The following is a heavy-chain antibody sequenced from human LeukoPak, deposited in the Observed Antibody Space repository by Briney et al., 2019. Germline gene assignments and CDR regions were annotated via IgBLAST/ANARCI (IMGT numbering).Heavy chain of an antibody. CDR2: FDPEDGET. J-gene: IGHJ4*02. CDR3: ATDLWDSSGWYWDY. CDR1: GYTLTELS. V-gene: IGHV1-24*01. D-gene: IGHD6-19*01. Sequence: GASVKVSCKVSGYTLTELSMHWVRQAPGKGLEWMGGFDPEDGETIYAQKFQGRVTMTEDTSTDTAYMELSSLRSEDTAVYYCATDLWDSSGWYWDYWGQGTLVTVSS.